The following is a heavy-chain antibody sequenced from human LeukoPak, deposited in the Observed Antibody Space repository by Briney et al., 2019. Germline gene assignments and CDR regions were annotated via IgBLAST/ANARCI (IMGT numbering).Heavy chain of an antibody. CDR1: GFTFSNFA. V-gene: IGHV3-23*01. CDR3: AKAQGSGYDLAYYFDY. D-gene: IGHD5-12*01. Sequence: GGSLRLSCAASGFTFSNFAMSWFRQAPGKGLEWVSAISGSGGSTYYADSVKGRFTISRDNSKNTLYLQMNSLRAEDTAVYYCAKAQGSGYDLAYYFDYWGQGTLVTVSS. CDR2: ISGSGGST. J-gene: IGHJ4*02.